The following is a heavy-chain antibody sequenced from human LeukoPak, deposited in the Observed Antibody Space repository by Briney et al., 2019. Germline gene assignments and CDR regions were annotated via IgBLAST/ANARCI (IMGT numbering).Heavy chain of an antibody. V-gene: IGHV3-21*01. CDR3: ARDLDRSTSRTNPLGD. CDR1: GFTFSSYS. D-gene: IGHD2-2*01. CDR2: ISSSSSYI. J-gene: IGHJ4*02. Sequence: GGSPRLSCAASGFTFSSYSMNWVRQAPGKGLEWVSSISSSSSYIYYADSVKGRFTISRDNAKNSLYLQMNSLRAEDTAVYYCARDLDRSTSRTNPLGDWGQGTLVTVSS.